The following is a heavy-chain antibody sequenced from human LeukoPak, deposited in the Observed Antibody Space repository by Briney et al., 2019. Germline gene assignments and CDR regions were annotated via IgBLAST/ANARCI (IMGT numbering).Heavy chain of an antibody. CDR1: GFTFSDYY. D-gene: IGHD2-15*01. V-gene: IGHV3-11*06. CDR3: ARDSDSIDY. CDR2: ISSSSSYT. J-gene: IGHJ4*02. Sequence: GGSLRLSCAASGFTFSDYYMSWIRQAPGKGLEWVSYISSSSSYTNYADSVKGRFAISRDNAKNSLYLQMNSLRAEDTAVYYCARDSDSIDYWGQGTLVTVSS.